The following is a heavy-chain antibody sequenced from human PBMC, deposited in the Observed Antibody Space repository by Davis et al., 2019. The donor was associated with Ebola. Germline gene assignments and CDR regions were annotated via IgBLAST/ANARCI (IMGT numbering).Heavy chain of an antibody. D-gene: IGHD5-18*01. Sequence: MPSETLSLTCTVSGGSISSSSYYWGWIRQPPGKGLEWIGSIYYSGSTYYNPSLKSRVTISVDTSKNRFSLKLSSVTAADTAVYYCARGRRYSYGPPRYWGQGTLVTVSS. CDR2: IYYSGST. J-gene: IGHJ4*02. V-gene: IGHV4-39*01. CDR3: ARGRRYSYGPPRY. CDR1: GGSISSSSYY.